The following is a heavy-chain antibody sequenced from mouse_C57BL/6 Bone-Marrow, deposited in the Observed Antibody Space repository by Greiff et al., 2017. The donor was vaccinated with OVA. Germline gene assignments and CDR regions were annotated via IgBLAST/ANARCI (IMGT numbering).Heavy chain of an antibody. CDR2: ISSGGDYI. D-gene: IGHD2-1*01. Sequence: EAKLMESGEGLVKPGGSLKLSCAASGFTFSSYAMSWVRQTPEKRLEWVAYISSGGDYIYYADTVKGRFTISRDNARNTLYLQMSSLKSEDTAMYYCTRLLDAMDYWGQGTSVTVSS. J-gene: IGHJ4*01. V-gene: IGHV5-9-1*02. CDR3: TRLLDAMDY. CDR1: GFTFSSYA.